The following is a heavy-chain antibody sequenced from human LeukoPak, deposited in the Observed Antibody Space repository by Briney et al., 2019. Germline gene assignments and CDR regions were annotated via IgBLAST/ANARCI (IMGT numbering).Heavy chain of an antibody. CDR3: ARVANAYYDSHMDV. V-gene: IGHV3-48*01. Sequence: GGSLRLSCAASGFTFNIYSMNWVRQAPGKGLEWVSYISSSSETIYYADSMKGRFTISRDNAKNSLYLQMNSLRAEDTAVYYCARVANAYYDSHMDVWGKGTTVTVSS. CDR1: GFTFNIYS. J-gene: IGHJ6*03. CDR2: ISSSSETI.